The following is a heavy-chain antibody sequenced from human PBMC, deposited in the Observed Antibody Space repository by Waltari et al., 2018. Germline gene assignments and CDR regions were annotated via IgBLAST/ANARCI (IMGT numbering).Heavy chain of an antibody. Sequence: QVQLQQWGAGLLKPSETLSLTCAVYGGSFSGYYWSWIRQPPGKGLEWIGEINHSGSTNYNPSLKSRVTISVDTSKNQFSLKLSSVTAADTAVYYCARGGWRGYYCDYWGQGTLVTVSS. CDR2: INHSGST. CDR3: ARGGWRGYYCDY. J-gene: IGHJ4*02. D-gene: IGHD3-3*01. CDR1: GGSFSGYY. V-gene: IGHV4-34*01.